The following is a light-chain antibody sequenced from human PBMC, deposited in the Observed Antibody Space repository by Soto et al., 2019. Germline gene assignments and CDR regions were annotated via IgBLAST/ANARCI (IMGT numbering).Light chain of an antibody. V-gene: IGLV2-18*02. J-gene: IGLJ1*01. CDR1: SSDVGSYNR. CDR3: PSYDSSPSGFYV. CDR2: EVS. Sequence: QSALTQPPSVSGSPGQSVTISCTGTSSDVGSYNRVSWYQQPPGTAPKLMIYEVSNRPSGVPDRFSGSKSGNSASLAITGLQAEDEVDFYWPSYDSSPSGFYVFVPG.